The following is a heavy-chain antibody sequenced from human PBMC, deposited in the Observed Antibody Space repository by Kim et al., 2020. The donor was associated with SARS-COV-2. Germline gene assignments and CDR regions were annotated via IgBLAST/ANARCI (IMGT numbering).Heavy chain of an antibody. J-gene: IGHJ4*02. CDR1: GYTFTSYA. D-gene: IGHD3-22*01. CDR3: ARAELSYDSSGLVDY. CDR2: INTNTGNP. V-gene: IGHV7-4-1*02. Sequence: ASVKVSCKASGYTFTSYAMNWVRQAPVQGLEWMGWINTNTGNPTYAQGFTGRFVFSLDTSVSTAYLQISSLKAEDTAVYYCARAELSYDSSGLVDYWGQGTLVTVSS.